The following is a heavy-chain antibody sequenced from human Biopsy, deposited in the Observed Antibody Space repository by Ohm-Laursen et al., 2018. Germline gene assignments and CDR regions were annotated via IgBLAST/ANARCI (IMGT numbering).Heavy chain of an antibody. CDR1: GYTSIDYY. CDR3: ARGPLGPLLEWLLFQTSIDV. D-gene: IGHD3-3*01. Sequence: SVKVSCKVSGYTSIDYYIHWVRQAPGQGLEWMGWVNPNNGDKKFAPDFQGRLTMTRDKSISTAYMELIRLRSDDTAVYYCARGPLGPLLEWLLFQTSIDVWGQGTTVTVSS. J-gene: IGHJ6*02. CDR2: VNPNNGDK. V-gene: IGHV1-2*07.